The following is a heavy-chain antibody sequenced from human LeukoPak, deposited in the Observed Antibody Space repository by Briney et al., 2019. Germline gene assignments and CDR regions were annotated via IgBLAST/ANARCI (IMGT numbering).Heavy chain of an antibody. Sequence: SETLSLTCTVSGGSISSYYWSWIRQPPGKGLEWIGYIYTSGSTNYNPSLKSRVTISVDTSKNQFSLKLSSVTAADTAVYYCARHEEDNGDGGWFDPWGQGTLVTVSS. CDR3: ARHEEDNGDGGWFDP. CDR1: GGSISSYY. CDR2: IYTSGST. D-gene: IGHD4-17*01. J-gene: IGHJ5*02. V-gene: IGHV4-4*09.